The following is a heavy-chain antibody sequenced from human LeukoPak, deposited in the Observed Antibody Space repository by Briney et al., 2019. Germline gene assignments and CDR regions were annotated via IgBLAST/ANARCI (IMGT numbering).Heavy chain of an antibody. D-gene: IGHD6-19*01. Sequence: SETLSLTCAVYGGSFSGYYWSWIRQPPGKGLEWIGEINHSGGTNYNPSLKSRVTISVDTSKNQFSLKLSSVTAADTAVYYCARGRIAVAGSYYYYYYGMDVWGKGTTVTVSS. V-gene: IGHV4-34*01. CDR2: INHSGGT. CDR1: GGSFSGYY. CDR3: ARGRIAVAGSYYYYYYGMDV. J-gene: IGHJ6*04.